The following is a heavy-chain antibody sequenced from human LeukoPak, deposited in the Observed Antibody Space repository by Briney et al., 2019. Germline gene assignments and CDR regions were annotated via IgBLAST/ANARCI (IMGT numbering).Heavy chain of an antibody. CDR2: IYHSGST. V-gene: IGHV4-30-2*01. Sequence: SETLSLTCAVSGGSISSGGYSWSWMRQPPGKGLEWIGYIYHSGSTYYNPSLKSRVTISVDRSKNQFSLKLSSVTAADTAVYYCARARMARGVIPNWFDPWGQGTLVTVSS. D-gene: IGHD3-10*01. CDR1: GGSISSGGYS. CDR3: ARARMARGVIPNWFDP. J-gene: IGHJ5*02.